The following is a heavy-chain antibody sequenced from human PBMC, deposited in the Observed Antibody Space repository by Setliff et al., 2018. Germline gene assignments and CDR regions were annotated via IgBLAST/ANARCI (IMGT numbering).Heavy chain of an antibody. CDR1: GFTFGDYA. CDR2: IRSKAYGGTT. Sequence: GGSLRLSCTGPGFTFGDYALSWVRQAPGKGLEWVGFIRSKAYGGTTEYAASVKGRFTISRDDSKSIAYLQMNSLKTEDTAVYYCTRASSIAVAGSSIWGQGTLVTAPQ. CDR3: TRASSIAVAGSSI. D-gene: IGHD6-19*01. J-gene: IGHJ4*02. V-gene: IGHV3-49*04.